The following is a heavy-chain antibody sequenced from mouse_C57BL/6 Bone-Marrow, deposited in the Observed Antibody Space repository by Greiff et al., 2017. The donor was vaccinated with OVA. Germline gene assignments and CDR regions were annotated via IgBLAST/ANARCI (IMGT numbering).Heavy chain of an antibody. CDR3: VSYSPFAY. D-gene: IGHD2-12*01. J-gene: IGHJ3*01. V-gene: IGHV1-26*01. CDR1: GYTFTDYY. Sequence: EVQLQQSGPELVKPGASVKISCKASGYTFTDYYMNWVKQSHGKSLEWIGDINPNNGGTSYNQKFKGKATLTVDKSSSTAYMELRSLTSEDSAVYYCVSYSPFAYWGQGTLVTVSA. CDR2: INPNNGGT.